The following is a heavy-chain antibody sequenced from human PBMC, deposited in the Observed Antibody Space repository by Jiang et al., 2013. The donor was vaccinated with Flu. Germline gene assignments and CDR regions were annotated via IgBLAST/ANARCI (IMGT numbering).Heavy chain of an antibody. CDR1: GYIFTTYG. CDR3: AREDSIKAAQDY. CDR2: LNINSGHT. J-gene: IGHJ4*02. D-gene: IGHD6-13*01. Sequence: GAEVKKPGASVKVSCKASGYIFTTYGITWVRQAPGQGLEWMGWLNINSGHTNYAQKFLGRVTMTADTSTNTAYMELRSLRSDDTAVYYCAREDSIKAAQDYWGQGTLVTVSS. V-gene: IGHV1-18*01.